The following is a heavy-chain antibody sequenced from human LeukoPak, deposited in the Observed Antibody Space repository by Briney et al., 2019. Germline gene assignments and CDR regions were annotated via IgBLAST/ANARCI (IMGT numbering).Heavy chain of an antibody. CDR3: ARHSRESGSSWDPYFDY. D-gene: IGHD6-13*01. CDR2: IYYSGST. V-gene: IGHV4-59*08. J-gene: IGHJ4*02. CDR1: GGSISSYY. Sequence: SETLSLTCTASGGSISSYYWSWIRQPPGKGLEWIGYIYYSGSTNYNPSLKSRVTISVDTSKNQFSLKLSSVTAADTAVYYCARHSRESGSSWDPYFDYWGQGTLVTVSS.